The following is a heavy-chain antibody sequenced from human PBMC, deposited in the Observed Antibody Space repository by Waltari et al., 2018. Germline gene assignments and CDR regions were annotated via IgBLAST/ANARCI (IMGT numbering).Heavy chain of an antibody. CDR1: GFTVSSNY. CDR2: IYSGGST. Sequence: EVQLVESGGGLVQPGGSLRLSCAASGFTVSSNYMSWVRQAPGKGLAWVSDIYSGGSTYYADAVKGRVTISRDNSKNTLYLQMNSLRAEDTAVYYCAHAGRDYYDSSGYLHDAFDIWGQGTMVTVSS. CDR3: AHAGRDYYDSSGYLHDAFDI. V-gene: IGHV3-66*02. D-gene: IGHD3-22*01. J-gene: IGHJ3*02.